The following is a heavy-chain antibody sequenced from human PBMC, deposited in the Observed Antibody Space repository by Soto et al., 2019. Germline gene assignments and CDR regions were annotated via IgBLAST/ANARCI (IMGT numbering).Heavy chain of an antibody. Sequence: QVQLVESGGGVVQPGRSLRLSCAASGFTFSSYAMHWVRQAPGKGLEWVAVISYDGSNKYYADSVKGRFTISRDNSKNTXYLXMXSXXXXXTXXXXXXXEXXXXXXXXXXXXXDXXXQGTLVTVSS. CDR3: XXEXXXXXXXXXXXXXDX. CDR2: ISYDGSNK. CDR1: GFTFSSYA. V-gene: IGHV3-30-3*01. J-gene: IGHJ4*02.